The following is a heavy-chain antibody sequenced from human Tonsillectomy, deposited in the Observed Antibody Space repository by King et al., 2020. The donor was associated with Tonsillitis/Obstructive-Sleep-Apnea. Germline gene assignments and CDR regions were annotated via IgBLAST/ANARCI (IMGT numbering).Heavy chain of an antibody. CDR2: IYSGGST. J-gene: IGHJ6*02. V-gene: IGHV3-53*01. D-gene: IGHD2-8*01. Sequence: VQLVESGGGLIQPGGSLRLSCAASGFTVSSNYMSWVRQAPGKGLEWVSVIYSGGSTYYADSVKGRFTISRDNSKNTLYLQMNILRAEDTVVYYCASRDCTNGVCYYYYGMDVWGQGTTVTVSS. CDR1: GFTVSSNY. CDR3: ASRDCTNGVCYYYYGMDV.